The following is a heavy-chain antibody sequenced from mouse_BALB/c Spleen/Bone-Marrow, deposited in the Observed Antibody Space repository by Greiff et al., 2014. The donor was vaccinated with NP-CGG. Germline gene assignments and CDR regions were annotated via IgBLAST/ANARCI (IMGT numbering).Heavy chain of an antibody. Sequence: EVQLQQSGAELVKPGASVKLSCTASGFNIKDTYMHWVKQRPEQGLEWIGRIDPANGNTKYDPKFQGKATITADTSSSTAYLQLSSLTSEDTAVYYCATYYYGSSWGFGYWGQGTLVTVSA. D-gene: IGHD1-1*01. J-gene: IGHJ3*01. V-gene: IGHV14-3*02. CDR3: ATYYYGSSWGFGY. CDR1: GFNIKDTY. CDR2: IDPANGNT.